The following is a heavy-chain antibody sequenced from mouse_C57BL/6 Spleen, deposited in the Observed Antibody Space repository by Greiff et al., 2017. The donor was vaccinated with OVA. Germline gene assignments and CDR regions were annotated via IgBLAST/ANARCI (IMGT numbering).Heavy chain of an antibody. V-gene: IGHV5-4*01. CDR1: GFTFSSYA. J-gene: IGHJ2*01. Sequence: EVHLVESGGGLVKPGGSLKLSCAASGFTFSSYAMSWVRQTPEKRLEWVATISDGGSYTYYPDNVKGRFTISRDNAKNNLYLQMSHLKSEDTAMYYCARERGYFDYWGQGTTLTVSS. CDR3: ARERGYFDY. CDR2: ISDGGSYT.